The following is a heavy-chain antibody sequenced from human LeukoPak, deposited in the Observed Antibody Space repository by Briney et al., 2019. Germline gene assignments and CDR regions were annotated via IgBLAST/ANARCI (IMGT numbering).Heavy chain of an antibody. CDR2: ITGYGAT. D-gene: IGHD6-19*01. J-gene: IGHJ4*02. Sequence: PGGSLRLSCAASGFTFSNFAMMWVHQAPGTGLQWVSTITGYGATFYADSVRGRFTIFRDTSMNTLFLQMNSLGAEDTAVYYCAKDKDSSGWFDYWGQGALVTVSS. CDR1: GFTFSNFA. CDR3: AKDKDSSGWFDY. V-gene: IGHV3-23*01.